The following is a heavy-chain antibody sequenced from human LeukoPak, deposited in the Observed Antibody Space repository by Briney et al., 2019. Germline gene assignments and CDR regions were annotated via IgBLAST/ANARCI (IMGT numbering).Heavy chain of an antibody. J-gene: IGHJ4*02. V-gene: IGHV3-7*01. D-gene: IGHD5-18*01. CDR1: GFTFSSYW. Sequence: GGSLRLSCAASGFTFSSYWMSWVRQAPGKGLKWVANIKQDGSEKYYVDSVKGRFTFSRDNAKNSLYLQMNSLRAEDTAVYYCARDEAIQLWLKGFDYWGQGTLVTVSS. CDR2: IKQDGSEK. CDR3: ARDEAIQLWLKGFDY.